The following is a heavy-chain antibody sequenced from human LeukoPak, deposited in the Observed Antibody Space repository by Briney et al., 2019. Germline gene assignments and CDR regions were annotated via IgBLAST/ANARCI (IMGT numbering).Heavy chain of an antibody. CDR2: ISSSGGGT. CDR3: ARVIASYYDFWSGCYFDY. D-gene: IGHD3-3*01. CDR1: GFTFSSYG. V-gene: IGHV3-23*01. J-gene: IGHJ4*02. Sequence: GGSLRLSCAASGFTFSSYGMSWVRQAPGKGLEWVSGISSSGGGTYYADSVKGRFTISRDNSKNTLYLQMNSLRAEDTAVYYCARVIASYYDFWSGCYFDYWGQGTLVTVSS.